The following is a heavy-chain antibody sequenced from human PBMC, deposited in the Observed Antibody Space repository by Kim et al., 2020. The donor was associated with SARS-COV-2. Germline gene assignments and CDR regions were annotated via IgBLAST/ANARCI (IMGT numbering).Heavy chain of an antibody. CDR3: ARAARSGGSINWFDP. CDR2: INWSGETT. CDR1: GFTFDDYG. Sequence: GGSLRLSCAASGFTFDDYGMYWIRQAPGKGLELVSGINWSGETTTYADSVKGRFTISRDNAKNSFFLQMNSLRAEDTAFYHCARAARSGGSINWFDPWGQGTLVTVSS. J-gene: IGHJ5*02. D-gene: IGHD2-15*01. V-gene: IGHV3-20*01.